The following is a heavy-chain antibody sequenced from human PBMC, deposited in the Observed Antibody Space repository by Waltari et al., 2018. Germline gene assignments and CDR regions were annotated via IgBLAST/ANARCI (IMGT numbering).Heavy chain of an antibody. Sequence: QVQLVQSGPEVKKPGSSGKVSCMGSGGLFSRQAINWVRQAPGQGLEWMGRIVPIVGLVNYAQKFQGRVSITADKFTSIAYMELSGLRSEDTAVYYCARSGVAVAGSYFDYWGQGALVTVSS. V-gene: IGHV1-69*04. D-gene: IGHD6-19*01. J-gene: IGHJ4*02. CDR3: ARSGVAVAGSYFDY. CDR2: IVPIVGLV. CDR1: GGLFSRQA.